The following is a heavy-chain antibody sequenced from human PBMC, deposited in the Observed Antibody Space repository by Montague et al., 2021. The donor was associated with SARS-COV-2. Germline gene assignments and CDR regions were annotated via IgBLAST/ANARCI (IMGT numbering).Heavy chain of an antibody. CDR3: AKGGAQGSRSFDY. V-gene: IGHV3-53*01. D-gene: IGHD1-26*01. CDR1: GFSVSSNY. Sequence: SLRLSCAASGFSVSSNYLNWVRQAPGKGLEWVSFIGSGGGTYYADSVTGRFTISGDTSRNTLYLQMNSLRAEDTAVYYCAKGGAQGSRSFDYWGLGTLVTVSS. CDR2: IGSGGGT. J-gene: IGHJ4*02.